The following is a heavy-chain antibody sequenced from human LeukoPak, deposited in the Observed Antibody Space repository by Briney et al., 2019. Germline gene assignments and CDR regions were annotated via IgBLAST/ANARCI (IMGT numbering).Heavy chain of an antibody. V-gene: IGHV1-2*02. CDR3: ARRQGGSYSVDS. Sequence: ASVKVSCKASGYTFSDYYMHWVRQAPGQGLECMGWINPDSGGTSYAQKFQGRVTMTRDTSISTAYMELTSLRSDDTAFYYCARRQGGSYSVDSWGQGTLVTVSS. CDR2: INPDSGGT. D-gene: IGHD1-26*01. J-gene: IGHJ4*02. CDR1: GYTFSDYY.